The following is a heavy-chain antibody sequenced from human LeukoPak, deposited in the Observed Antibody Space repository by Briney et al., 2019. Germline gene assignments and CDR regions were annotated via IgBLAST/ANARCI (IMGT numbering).Heavy chain of an antibody. D-gene: IGHD3-22*01. Sequence: GGSLRLSCAASGFTFSSYWMHWVRQAPGKGLEWVAVISYDGSNKYYADSVKGRFTISRDNSKNTLYLQMNSLRAEDTAVYYCAKDDDDSRGGYYYGMDVWGQGTTVTVSS. CDR2: ISYDGSNK. CDR3: AKDDDDSRGGYYYGMDV. CDR1: GFTFSSYW. J-gene: IGHJ6*02. V-gene: IGHV3-30*18.